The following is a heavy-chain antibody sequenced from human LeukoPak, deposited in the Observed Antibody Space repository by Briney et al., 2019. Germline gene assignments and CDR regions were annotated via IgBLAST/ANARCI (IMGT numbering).Heavy chain of an antibody. CDR1: GGSISSGGYY. D-gene: IGHD2-21*02. CDR3: ASYCGGDCYLIEPTYYFDY. V-gene: IGHV4-31*03. Sequence: MPSQTLSLTCTVSGGSISSGGYYWSWIRQHPGKGLEWIRYIYYSGSTYYNPSLKSRVTISVDTSKNQFSLKLSSVTAADTAVYYCASYCGGDCYLIEPTYYFDYWGQGTLVTVSS. CDR2: IYYSGST. J-gene: IGHJ4*02.